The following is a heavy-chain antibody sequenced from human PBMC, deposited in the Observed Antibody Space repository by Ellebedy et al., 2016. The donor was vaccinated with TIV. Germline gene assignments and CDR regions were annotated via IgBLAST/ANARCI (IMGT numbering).Heavy chain of an antibody. J-gene: IGHJ6*02. CDR3: ARSQWLSFNYYGMDV. CDR2: IIPIFGTA. CDR1: GGTFSSYA. V-gene: IGHV1-69*13. Sequence: SVKVSXKASGGTFSSYAISWVRQAPGQGLEWMGGIIPIFGTANYAQKFQGRVTITADESTSTAYMELSSLRSEDTAVYYCARSQWLSFNYYGMDVWGQGTTVTVSS. D-gene: IGHD6-19*01.